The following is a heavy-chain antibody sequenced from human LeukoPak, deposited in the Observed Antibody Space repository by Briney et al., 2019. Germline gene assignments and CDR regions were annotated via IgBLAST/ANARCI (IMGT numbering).Heavy chain of an antibody. J-gene: IGHJ4*02. CDR1: GFTISSYW. CDR3: AREGPYGSGSSFDH. V-gene: IGHV3-7*01. CDR2: IKQDGGEK. Sequence: GGSLRLSCAASGFTISSYWMSWVRQAPGKGLEWVANIKQDGGEKYYADSVKGRFTNSRDNAKNSLYLQMNNLRVEDTAVYYCAREGPYGSGSSFDHWGQGTLVTVSS. D-gene: IGHD3-10*01.